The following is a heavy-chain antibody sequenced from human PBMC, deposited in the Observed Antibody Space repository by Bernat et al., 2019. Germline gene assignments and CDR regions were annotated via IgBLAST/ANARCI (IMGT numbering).Heavy chain of an antibody. CDR2: TTANGDRT. CDR3: VKQSLPVLWYTTDH. J-gene: IGHJ4*02. CDR1: GFTFSNYA. V-gene: IGHV3-23*02. Sequence: EVQLLQSGGGLVQPGGSLRVSCAASGFTFSNYAMSWARQAPGKGLEWVSVTTANGDRTYNRDSLKGRFTISRDNSKNTLYLRMDGLRVEDTDVYYCVKQSLPVLWYTTDHWGQGTLVTVSS. D-gene: IGHD1-1*01.